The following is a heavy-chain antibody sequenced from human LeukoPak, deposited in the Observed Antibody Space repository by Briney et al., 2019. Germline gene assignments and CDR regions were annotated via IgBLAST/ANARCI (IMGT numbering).Heavy chain of an antibody. V-gene: IGHV1-2*02. CDR3: VREGEGPLSKDFDY. Sequence: ASVKVSCKSSGFTFTDHYIHWVRQSPGQGLEWMGYIGPHSTFTSSPQEFQGRVTMTRDASMSTAYMELTRLTSDDTAVYYCVREGEGPLSKDFDYWGQGTLVTVSS. D-gene: IGHD2/OR15-2a*01. CDR2: IGPHSTFT. CDR1: GFTFTDHY. J-gene: IGHJ4*02.